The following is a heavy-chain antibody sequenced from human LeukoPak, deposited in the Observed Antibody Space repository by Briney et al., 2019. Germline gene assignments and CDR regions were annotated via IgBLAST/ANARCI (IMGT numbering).Heavy chain of an antibody. Sequence: GGSLRLSCEASGFTFSNYSMNWVRQAPGKGLEWVSYIRSSSSTIYYADSVKGRFTISRDNAKNSLYLQMNSLRAEDTAVYYCAKAKSSSAINDAFDIWGQGTMVTVSS. J-gene: IGHJ3*02. CDR1: GFTFSNYS. D-gene: IGHD1-26*01. CDR2: IRSSSSTI. CDR3: AKAKSSSAINDAFDI. V-gene: IGHV3-48*01.